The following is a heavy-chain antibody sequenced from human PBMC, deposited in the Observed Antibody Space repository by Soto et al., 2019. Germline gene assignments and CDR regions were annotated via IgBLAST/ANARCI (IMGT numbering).Heavy chain of an antibody. J-gene: IGHJ6*02. D-gene: IGHD3-16*01. CDR3: AMMDLYVTPTPQDV. CDR2: ISPYTGNT. CDR1: GYIFVNYG. Sequence: QVQLEQSGDEVKKPGASVKVSCKASGYIFVNYGIAWVRQAPGQGLEWLGWISPYTGNTYYATKGQGRLPLTTDKSTSTAFMDLGSLTSADTAVYYCAMMDLYVTPTPQDVWGQGTTVTVSS. V-gene: IGHV1-18*01.